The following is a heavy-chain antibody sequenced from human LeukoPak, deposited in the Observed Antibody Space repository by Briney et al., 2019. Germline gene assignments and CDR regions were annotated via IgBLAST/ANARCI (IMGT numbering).Heavy chain of an antibody. CDR1: GFTFSSYA. J-gene: IGHJ4*02. CDR2: ISGSGGGT. CDR3: AKDILGYCSSTSCYQFDY. V-gene: IGHV3-23*01. D-gene: IGHD2-2*01. Sequence: PGGSLRLSCAASGFTFSSYAMSWVRQAPGKGLEWVSAISGSGGGTHYADSVKGRFTISRDNSKNTLYLQMNSLRAEDTAVYYCAKDILGYCSSTSCYQFDYWGQGTLVTVSS.